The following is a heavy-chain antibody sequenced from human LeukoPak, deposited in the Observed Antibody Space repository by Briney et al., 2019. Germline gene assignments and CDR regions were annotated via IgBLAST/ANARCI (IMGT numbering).Heavy chain of an antibody. Sequence: ASVKVSCKASGGTFSSYTISWVRQAPGQGLEWMGRIITILGIANYAQKFQGRVTITADKSTSTTYMELSSLRSEDTAVYYCARAQAAPNYYYYMDVWGKGTTVTVSS. CDR3: ARAQAAPNYYYYMDV. CDR1: GGTFSSYT. CDR2: IITILGIA. J-gene: IGHJ6*03. V-gene: IGHV1-69*02. D-gene: IGHD6-6*01.